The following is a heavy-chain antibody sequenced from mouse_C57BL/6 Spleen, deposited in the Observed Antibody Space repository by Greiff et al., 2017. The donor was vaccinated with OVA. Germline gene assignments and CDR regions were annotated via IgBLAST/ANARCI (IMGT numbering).Heavy chain of an antibody. CDR2: IRNKANNHAT. CDR3: TRLLLRSYFDY. V-gene: IGHV6-6*01. CDR1: GFTFSDAW. Sequence: EVQVVESGGGLVQPGGSMKLSCAASGFTFSDAWMDWVRQSPEKGLEWVAEIRNKANNHATYYAESVKGRFTISRDDSKSSVYLRMNSLRAEDTGIYYCTRLLLRSYFDYWGQGTTLTVSS. D-gene: IGHD1-1*01. J-gene: IGHJ2*01.